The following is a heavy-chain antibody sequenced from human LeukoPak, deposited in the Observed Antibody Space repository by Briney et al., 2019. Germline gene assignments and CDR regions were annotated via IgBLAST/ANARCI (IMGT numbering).Heavy chain of an antibody. Sequence: PGGSLRLSCAASGFTFSSYSMNWVRQAPGKGLEWVSSISSSSSYIYYADSVKGRFTISRDNAKNTLYLQMNSLRAEDTAVYYCAKLLAYFGWLPPNFDYWGQGTLVTVSS. V-gene: IGHV3-21*04. CDR1: GFTFSSYS. J-gene: IGHJ4*02. CDR2: ISSSSSYI. D-gene: IGHD3-9*01. CDR3: AKLLAYFGWLPPNFDY.